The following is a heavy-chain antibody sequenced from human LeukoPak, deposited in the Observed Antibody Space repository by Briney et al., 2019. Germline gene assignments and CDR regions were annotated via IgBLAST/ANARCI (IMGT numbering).Heavy chain of an antibody. CDR1: GFSISGSA. Sequence: GGPLRLSCAASGFSISGSAMHWVRQASGKGLEWVGHIRSKPNNYATSYAASVKGRFTISRDDSSNTAYLQMNSLRTEDTAVYYCSSSQITWGRGTLVTVSS. CDR2: IRSKPNNYAT. J-gene: IGHJ5*02. CDR3: SSSQIT. V-gene: IGHV3-73*01.